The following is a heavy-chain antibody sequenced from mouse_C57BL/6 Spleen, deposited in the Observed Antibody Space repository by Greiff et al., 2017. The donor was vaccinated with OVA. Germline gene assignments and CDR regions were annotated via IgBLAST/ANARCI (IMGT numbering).Heavy chain of an antibody. J-gene: IGHJ4*01. V-gene: IGHV1-52*01. CDR1: GYTFTSYS. Sequence: QVQLQQSGAELVRPGPSVKLSCKASGYTFTSYSMHWVKQRPIQGLEWIGNIDPSDSETNYNQKFKDKATLTVDKSSSTAYMKLSSLTSEDPAVSYDATVDVRYEYDSYYALDYWGQGTSVTVSS. CDR2: IDPSDSET. D-gene: IGHD2-4*01. CDR3: ATVDVRYEYDSYYALDY.